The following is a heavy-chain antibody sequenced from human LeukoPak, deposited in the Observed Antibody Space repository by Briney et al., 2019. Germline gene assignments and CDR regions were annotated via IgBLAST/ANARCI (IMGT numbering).Heavy chain of an antibody. Sequence: SETLFLTCTVSGGSISSGGYYWSWIRQHPGKGLEWIGYIYYSGSTYYNPSLKSRVTISVDTSKNQFSLKLSSVTAADTAVYYCARAGSYGYRYYFDYWGQGTLVTVSS. D-gene: IGHD5-18*01. J-gene: IGHJ4*02. CDR1: GGSISSGGYY. V-gene: IGHV4-31*03. CDR2: IYYSGST. CDR3: ARAGSYGYRYYFDY.